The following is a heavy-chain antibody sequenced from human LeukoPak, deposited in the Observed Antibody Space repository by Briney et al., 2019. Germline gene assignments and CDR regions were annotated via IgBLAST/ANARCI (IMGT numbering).Heavy chain of an antibody. CDR1: GYTFTGYY. Sequence: ASVKVSCKASGYTFTGYYMHWVRQAPGQGLEWMGWTTAYNGDTRFAQRLQGRLTMTTDTSTSTAYMELRSLRSDDTAVYYCARDSRDYGDYVDIWGQGTMVTVSS. CDR2: TTAYNGDT. D-gene: IGHD4-17*01. J-gene: IGHJ3*02. CDR3: ARDSRDYGDYVDI. V-gene: IGHV1-18*04.